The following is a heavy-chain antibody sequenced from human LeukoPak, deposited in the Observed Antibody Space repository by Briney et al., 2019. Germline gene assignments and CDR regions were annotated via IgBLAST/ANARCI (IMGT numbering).Heavy chain of an antibody. CDR1: GGSISSHY. D-gene: IGHD6-6*01. CDR2: IYYSGTT. J-gene: IGHJ4*02. Sequence: PSGTLSLTCAVSGGSISSHYWSWIRQPPGKGLEWIGFIYYSGTTKYNPSLKSRVTISADTSKNQFSLKLSSVTAADTAVYYCARQADDSSSSLVYFDYWGQGTLVTVSS. V-gene: IGHV4-59*08. CDR3: ARQADDSSSSLVYFDY.